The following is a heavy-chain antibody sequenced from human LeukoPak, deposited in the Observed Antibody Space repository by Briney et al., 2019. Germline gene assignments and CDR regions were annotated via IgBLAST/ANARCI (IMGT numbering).Heavy chain of an antibody. J-gene: IGHJ3*02. CDR2: ISASDGGT. Sequence: GGSLRLSCAASGFTFSSYAMSWVRQAPGKGLEWVSAISASDGGTWYADSVRGRFTISRDNFKNTLYVQINSLRAEDTAVYYCXRDXXFPDDVXDXWGQGTXXXVSS. V-gene: IGHV3-23*01. CDR3: XRDXXFPDDVXDX. CDR1: GFTFSSYA.